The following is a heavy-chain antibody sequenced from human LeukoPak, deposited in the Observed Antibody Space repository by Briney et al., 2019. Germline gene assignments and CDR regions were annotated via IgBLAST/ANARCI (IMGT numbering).Heavy chain of an antibody. CDR3: VKEQYYYESSGHFDY. J-gene: IGHJ4*02. Sequence: GSLRRSSSASGFTFISFAMHWVRQAPRKGLEYVSGISSNVGSTYYADSVKGRFTISRDNSNNTLQLKMSSLGCEATAVYYCVKEQYYYESSGHFDYWGEGTLVTVYS. CDR2: ISSNVGST. V-gene: IGHV3-64D*09. D-gene: IGHD3-22*01. CDR1: GFTFISFA.